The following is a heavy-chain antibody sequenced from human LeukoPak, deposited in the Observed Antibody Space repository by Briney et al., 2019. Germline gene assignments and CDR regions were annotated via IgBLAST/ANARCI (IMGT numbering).Heavy chain of an antibody. CDR1: GGTFSTFG. J-gene: IGHJ4*02. D-gene: IGHD5-12*01. CDR3: ASQPRTSQWLRFNY. V-gene: IGHV1-69*13. Sequence: ASVKVSCKASGGTFSTFGITWVRQAPGQGLEWMGGTIPIFGAKHYAQKFRGRVTITADESTSTAYMELSSLRSEDTAVYYCASQPRTSQWLRFNYWGQGTLVTVSS. CDR2: TIPIFGAK.